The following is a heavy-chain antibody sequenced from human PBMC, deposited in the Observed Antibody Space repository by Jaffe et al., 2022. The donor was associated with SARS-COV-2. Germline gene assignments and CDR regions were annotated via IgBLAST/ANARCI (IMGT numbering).Heavy chain of an antibody. CDR2: ISYDGSAK. CDR3: ARSDLSDSNAYKEFDY. D-gene: IGHD5-18*01. CDR1: GFTFSVSAYA. V-gene: IGHV3-30-3*01. J-gene: IGHJ4*02. Sequence: QVQLVESGGGVVQPGRSLRLSCAASGFTFSVSAYAMHWVRQAPGKGLEWVAVISYDGSAKYYAGSVKGRFTISRDNSKNTLYLQMHSLRAEDTAVYYCARSDLSDSNAYKEFDYWGQGTLVTVSS.